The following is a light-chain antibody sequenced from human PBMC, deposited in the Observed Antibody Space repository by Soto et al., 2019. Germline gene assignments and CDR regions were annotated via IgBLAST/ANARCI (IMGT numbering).Light chain of an antibody. CDR1: SSDVGSYNL. CDR2: EGS. V-gene: IGLV2-23*01. CDR3: CSYAGSSTV. J-gene: IGLJ2*01. Sequence: QSALTQPASVSGSPGQSITISCTGTSSDVGSYNLVSWYQQHPGKAPKLMIYEGSKRPSGVSNRFSGSKSGNTASLTISGLQAEDEADYYCCSYAGSSTVFXGGTKVTVL.